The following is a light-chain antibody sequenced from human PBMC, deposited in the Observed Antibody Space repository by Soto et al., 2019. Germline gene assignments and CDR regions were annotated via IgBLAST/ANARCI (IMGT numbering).Light chain of an antibody. Sequence: DIQMTQSPSSLSASVGDRVTITCRASQSISTYLNWYHQKPRKAPRLLIYAASSLQSGVPSTFSGSGSGTDFTLTISSLQPEDFATYYCQQSYSAPYTFGQGTKVDIK. V-gene: IGKV1-39*01. CDR1: QSISTY. CDR3: QQSYSAPYT. J-gene: IGKJ2*01. CDR2: AAS.